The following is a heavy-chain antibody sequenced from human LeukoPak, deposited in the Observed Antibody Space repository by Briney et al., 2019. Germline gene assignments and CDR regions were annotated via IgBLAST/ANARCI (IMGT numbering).Heavy chain of an antibody. CDR3: AKSGIAAAGQRGYFDY. D-gene: IGHD6-13*01. CDR2: ISNDGSNK. J-gene: IGHJ4*02. V-gene: IGHV3-30*18. CDR1: GFTFSSYG. Sequence: GGSLRLSCAASGFTFSSYGIHWVRQAPGKGLEWVAVISNDGSNKYYADSVKGRFTISRDNSKNTVYLQMNSLRGGDTAVYYCAKSGIAAAGQRGYFDYWGQGTLVTVSS.